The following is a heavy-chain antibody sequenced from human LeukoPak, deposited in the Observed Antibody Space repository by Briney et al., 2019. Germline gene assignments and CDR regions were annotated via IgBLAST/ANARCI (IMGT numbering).Heavy chain of an antibody. J-gene: IGHJ4*02. CDR3: ARDAKAVAGSLDY. D-gene: IGHD6-19*01. CDR1: GFTFSSYE. CDR2: ISSSSSYI. V-gene: IGHV3-21*01. Sequence: GGSLRLSCAASGFTFSSYEMNWVRQAPGKGLEWVSSISSSSSYIYYADSVKGRFTISRDNAKNSLYLQMNSLRAEDTAVYYCARDAKAVAGSLDYWGQGTLVTVSS.